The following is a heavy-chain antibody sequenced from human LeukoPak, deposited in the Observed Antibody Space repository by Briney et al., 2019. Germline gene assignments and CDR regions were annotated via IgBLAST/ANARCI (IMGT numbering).Heavy chain of an antibody. D-gene: IGHD3-10*01. J-gene: IGHJ4*02. V-gene: IGHV3-9*01. CDR1: GFTFDDYA. CDR2: SSWNSGGI. Sequence: PGRSLRLSCAASGFTFDDYAMHWVRQAPGKGLGWVSGSSWNSGGIGYADSVKGRCTISRDNAKNSLYMQMTIMRAEDTALYYCAKDPPPDSYGSGSYYPYYFDYWGQGTLVTVSS. CDR3: AKDPPPDSYGSGSYYPYYFDY.